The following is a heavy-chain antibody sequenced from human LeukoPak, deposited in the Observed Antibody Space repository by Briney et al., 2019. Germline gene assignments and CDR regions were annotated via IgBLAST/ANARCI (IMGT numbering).Heavy chain of an antibody. CDR3: ARDDYGDHKFDY. Sequence: PGGSLRLSCAASGFTFSSYWMSWVRQAPGKGLEWVANIKQDGSEKYYVDSVKGRFTISRDNAKNSLYLQMNSLRAEDTAVYYGARDDYGDHKFDYGAQGTLVTVSS. J-gene: IGHJ4*02. V-gene: IGHV3-7*01. CDR2: IKQDGSEK. D-gene: IGHD4-17*01. CDR1: GFTFSSYW.